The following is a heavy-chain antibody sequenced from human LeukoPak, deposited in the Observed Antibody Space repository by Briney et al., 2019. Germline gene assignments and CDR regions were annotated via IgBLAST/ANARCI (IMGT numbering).Heavy chain of an antibody. V-gene: IGHV4-59*01. CDR3: ARLSGYSSGHYYSDY. D-gene: IGHD3-22*01. CDR1: GGSISSDY. CDR2: IYYRGST. Sequence: SETLSLTCTVSGGSISSDYWSWIRQPPGKGLEWIGYIYYRGSTNYNPSLKSRVTISVDTSKNQFFLKLSSVTAADTTVYYCARLSGYSSGHYYSDYWGQGTLVAVSS. J-gene: IGHJ4*02.